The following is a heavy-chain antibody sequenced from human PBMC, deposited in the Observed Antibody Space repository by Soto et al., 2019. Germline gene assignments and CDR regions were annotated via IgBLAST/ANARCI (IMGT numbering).Heavy chain of an antibody. J-gene: IGHJ4*02. V-gene: IGHV3-66*01. CDR2: IHSGGNT. CDR3: ARDGCSGGSCYLGTGFDY. D-gene: IGHD2-15*01. Sequence: EVQLVESGGGLVQPGGSLRLSCAASGFTVSSNYVNWVRQAPGKGLEWVSGIHSGGNTYDADAVKGRFTISRDNSKNTVYLQMNSLRAEDTAVYYCARDGCSGGSCYLGTGFDYWGQGTLVTVSS. CDR1: GFTVSSNY.